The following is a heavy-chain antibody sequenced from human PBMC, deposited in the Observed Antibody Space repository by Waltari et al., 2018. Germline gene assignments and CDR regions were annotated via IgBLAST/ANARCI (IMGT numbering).Heavy chain of an antibody. J-gene: IGHJ6*02. CDR1: GFTFSRYW. D-gene: IGHD3-22*01. Sequence: EEQLVESGGGLAQPGESLRLSCAASGFTFSRYWMDWVRQAPGKGLVWVSRIRRDGSTITYADSVKGRFTISRDNAKNTLYVQMNRLRAEDTAVYYCARVATKTYSSPVPGRPYYYGMDVWGQGTTVTVSS. CDR3: ARVATKTYSSPVPGRPYYYGMDV. CDR2: IRRDGSTI. V-gene: IGHV3-74*01.